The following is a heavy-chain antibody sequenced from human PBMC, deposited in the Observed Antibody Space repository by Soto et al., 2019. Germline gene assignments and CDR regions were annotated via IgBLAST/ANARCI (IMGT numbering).Heavy chain of an antibody. J-gene: IGHJ4*02. D-gene: IGHD5-18*01. CDR1: GFTFSSYA. Sequence: GGSLRLSCAASGFTFSSYAMSWVRQAPGKGLEWVSAISGSGGSTYYADSVKGRFTISRDNSKNTLYLQMNSLRAEDTAVFYCGRGGSDSPMAPGYWGQGTLVTVSS. V-gene: IGHV3-23*01. CDR2: ISGSGGST. CDR3: GRGGSDSPMAPGY.